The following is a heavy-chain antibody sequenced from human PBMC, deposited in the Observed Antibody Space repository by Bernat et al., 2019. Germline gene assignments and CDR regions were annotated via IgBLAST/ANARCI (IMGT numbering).Heavy chain of an antibody. Sequence: EVQLVESGGGSVEPGGSLRLSCAASGFTFSNYGMIWVRQAPGKGPEWVSTISGGGENTHYADSVKGRFTISREDSKNTLFLHMNSLRAEDTALYYCAIEPPHYDFWIGSDYWGQGTLVTVSS. V-gene: IGHV3-23*04. CDR3: AIEPPHYDFWIGSDY. CDR1: GFTFSNYG. D-gene: IGHD3-3*01. CDR2: ISGGGENT. J-gene: IGHJ4*02.